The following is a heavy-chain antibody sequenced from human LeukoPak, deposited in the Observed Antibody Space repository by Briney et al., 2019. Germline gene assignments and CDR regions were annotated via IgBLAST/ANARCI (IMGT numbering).Heavy chain of an antibody. J-gene: IGHJ4*02. Sequence: GGSLRLSCAASGFTLSGYAMHWVRQAPGKGLEWVAVISYDGSNKYHADSVKGRFTISRDNSKNTLYLQMDSLRNEDTAVYYCTRRSSAAGRQYFDYWGQGTLVTVSS. CDR3: TRRSSAAGRQYFDY. D-gene: IGHD6-13*01. CDR1: GFTLSGYA. V-gene: IGHV3-30-3*01. CDR2: ISYDGSNK.